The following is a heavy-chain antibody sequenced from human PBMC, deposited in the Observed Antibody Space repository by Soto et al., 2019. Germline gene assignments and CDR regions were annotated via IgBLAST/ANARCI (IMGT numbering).Heavy chain of an antibody. V-gene: IGHV1-45*02. CDR3: ETTIQVRQLVRLFDY. CDR2: ITPFNGNT. CDR1: GYTFTYRY. J-gene: IGHJ4*02. D-gene: IGHD6-13*01. Sequence: SVKVSCKASGYTFTYRYLHWVRQAPGQALEWMGWITPFNGNTNYAQKFQDRVTITRDRSMSTAYMELSSLRSEDTAVYYCETTIQVRQLVRLFDYWGQGTLVTVSS.